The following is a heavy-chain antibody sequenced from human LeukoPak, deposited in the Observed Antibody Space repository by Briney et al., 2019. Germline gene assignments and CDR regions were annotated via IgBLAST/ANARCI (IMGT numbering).Heavy chain of an antibody. CDR2: IYYSGST. V-gene: IGHV4-39*02. J-gene: IGHJ4*02. Sequence: KTSETLSLTCTVSGGSISSSSYYWGWIRQPPGKGLEWIGSIYYSGSTYYNPSLKSRVTISVDTSKNQFSLKLSSVTAADTAVYYCAREAATFEEGFDYWGQGTLVTVSS. CDR3: AREAATFEEGFDY. D-gene: IGHD3-16*01. CDR1: GGSISSSSYY.